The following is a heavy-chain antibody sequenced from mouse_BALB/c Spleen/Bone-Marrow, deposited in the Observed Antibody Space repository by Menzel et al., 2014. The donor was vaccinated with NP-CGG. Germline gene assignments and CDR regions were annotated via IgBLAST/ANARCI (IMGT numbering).Heavy chain of an antibody. CDR1: GYTFTSYY. J-gene: IGHJ4*01. Sequence: QVQLKESGPEPVKPGSSVRISCKASGYTFTSYYIHWVKQRPGQGLEWIGWIYPGNVNTNYNEKFEDKATLTADKSSSTAYMHLSSLTSEDSAVYFCARGDYYRSPMDYWGQGTSVTVSS. V-gene: IGHV1S56*01. CDR2: IYPGNVNT. CDR3: ARGDYYRSPMDY. D-gene: IGHD2-14*01.